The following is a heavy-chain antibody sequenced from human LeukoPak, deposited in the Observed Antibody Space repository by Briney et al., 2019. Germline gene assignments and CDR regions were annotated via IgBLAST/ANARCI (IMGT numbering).Heavy chain of an antibody. CDR1: GYTFTSYY. Sequence: ASVKVSCKASGYTFTSYYMHWVRQAPGQGLEWMGIINPSGGSTSYAQKFQGRVTMTRDMSTSTVYMELSSLRSEDTAVYYCARRGYSYADDYWGQGTLVTVSS. D-gene: IGHD5-18*01. J-gene: IGHJ4*02. CDR3: ARRGYSYADDY. CDR2: INPSGGST. V-gene: IGHV1-46*01.